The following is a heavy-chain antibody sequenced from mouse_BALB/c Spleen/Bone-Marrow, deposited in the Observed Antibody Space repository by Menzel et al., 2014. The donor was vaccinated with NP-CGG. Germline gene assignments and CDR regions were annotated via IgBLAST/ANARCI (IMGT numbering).Heavy chain of an antibody. Sequence: VKLMESGPGLVAPSQSLSITCTVSGFSLTSYGVHWVRQPPGKGLEWLGVIWAGGSTNYNSALMSGLSISKDNSKSQVFLKMNSPQTDDTAMYYCARAQLGCFAYWGQGTLVTVSA. D-gene: IGHD4-1*02. CDR2: IWAGGST. V-gene: IGHV2-9*02. CDR1: GFSLTSYG. CDR3: ARAQLGCFAY. J-gene: IGHJ3*01.